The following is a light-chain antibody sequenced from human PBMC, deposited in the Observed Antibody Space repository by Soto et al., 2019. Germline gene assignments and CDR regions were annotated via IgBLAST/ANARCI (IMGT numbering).Light chain of an antibody. Sequence: SVLTQPASASGSPGQSIAISCTGSSSDVGIYNYVSWYQQHPGKVPKLIIYEVTNRPSGVSNRFSGSKSGNTASLTISGLQAEDEADYYCSSYTVSRSYVFGSGTKVTVL. J-gene: IGLJ1*01. V-gene: IGLV2-14*01. CDR3: SSYTVSRSYV. CDR1: SSDVGIYNY. CDR2: EVT.